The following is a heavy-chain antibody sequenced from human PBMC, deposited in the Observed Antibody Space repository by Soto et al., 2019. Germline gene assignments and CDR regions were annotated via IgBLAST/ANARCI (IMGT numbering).Heavy chain of an antibody. CDR1: GFTFSDYY. CDR3: ARDGGREGHNLHDY. J-gene: IGHJ4*02. Sequence: PGGSLRLSCAASGFTFSDYYMYWIRQAPGKGLEWVSYISSSSYINYADSVKGRFTISRDNAKNSLYLQVNSLRAEDTAVYYCARDGGREGHNLHDYWGQGTLVTVSS. V-gene: IGHV3-11*06. D-gene: IGHD3-16*01. CDR2: ISSSSYI.